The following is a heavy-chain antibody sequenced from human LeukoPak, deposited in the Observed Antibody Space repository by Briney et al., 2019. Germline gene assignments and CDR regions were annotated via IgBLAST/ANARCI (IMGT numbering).Heavy chain of an antibody. D-gene: IGHD3-9*01. J-gene: IGHJ6*04. V-gene: IGHV4-59*01. Sequence: SETLSLTCTVSGGSISSYYWSWIRQPPGKGLEWIGYIYYSGSTNYNPSLKSRVTISVDTSKNQFSLKLSSVTAADTAVYYWGRDGLYLAWLWRRLVMDFWATGPRVPVSP. CDR3: GRDGLYLAWLWRRLVMDF. CDR2: IYYSGST. CDR1: GGSISSYY.